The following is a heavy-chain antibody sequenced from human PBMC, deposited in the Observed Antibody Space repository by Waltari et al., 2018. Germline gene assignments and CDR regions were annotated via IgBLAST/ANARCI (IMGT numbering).Heavy chain of an antibody. CDR3: ARDGSYPTGY. V-gene: IGHV4-59*12. J-gene: IGHJ4*02. Sequence: QVQLQESGPGLVKPSETLSLTCTVSGGSISSYYWSWIRQPPGKGLAWIGYIYYSGSTNYNPSLKSRVTISRDNAKNSLYLQMNSLRAEDTAVYYCARDGSYPTGYWGQGTLVTVSS. CDR2: IYYSGST. CDR1: GGSISSYY. D-gene: IGHD1-26*01.